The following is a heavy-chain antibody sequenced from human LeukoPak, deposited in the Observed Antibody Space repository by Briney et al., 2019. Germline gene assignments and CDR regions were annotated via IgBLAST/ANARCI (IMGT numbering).Heavy chain of an antibody. CDR1: GGSISSYY. J-gene: IGHJ4*02. V-gene: IGHV4-59*01. Sequence: PSETLSLTCTVAGGSISSYYWSWIRQPPGKGLEWIGYIYYSGSTNYKPSLKSRVTISVDTSKNQFSLKLSSVTAADTAVYYCARGPGGIAAAGYYFDYWGQGTLVTVSS. CDR2: IYYSGST. D-gene: IGHD6-13*01. CDR3: ARGPGGIAAAGYYFDY.